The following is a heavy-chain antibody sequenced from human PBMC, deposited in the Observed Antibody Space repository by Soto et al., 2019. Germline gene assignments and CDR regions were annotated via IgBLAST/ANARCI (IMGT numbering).Heavy chain of an antibody. CDR2: IYYSGST. D-gene: IGHD5-18*01. CDR3: ARFGYSYGPNPLLY. J-gene: IGHJ4*02. CDR1: GGSISSGGYY. Sequence: QVQLQESGPGLVKPSQTLSLTCTVSGGSISSGGYYWSWIRQHPGKGLEWIGYIYYSGSTYYNPSLKRRVTISVDTSKNQFSLKLSSVTAADTAVYYCARFGYSYGPNPLLYWGQGTLVTVSS. V-gene: IGHV4-31*03.